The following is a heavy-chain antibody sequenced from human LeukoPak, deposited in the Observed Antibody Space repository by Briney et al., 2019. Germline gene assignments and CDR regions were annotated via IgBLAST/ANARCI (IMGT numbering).Heavy chain of an antibody. J-gene: IGHJ4*02. Sequence: PSETLCLTCAVSVGSISSSSYYGGWIRQPPGKGLGLVESINYSGRTYYNPSRKSRVTIPVDTHKNQLSLQLGSVTAADTAVYYCARRVGANRTPNFDYWGRGTLVTVSS. CDR2: INYSGRT. V-gene: IGHV4-39*01. D-gene: IGHD1-26*01. CDR3: ARRVGANRTPNFDY. CDR1: VGSISSSSYY.